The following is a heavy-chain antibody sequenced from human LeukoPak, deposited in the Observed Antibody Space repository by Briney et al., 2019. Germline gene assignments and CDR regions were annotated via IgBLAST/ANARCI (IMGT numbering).Heavy chain of an antibody. J-gene: IGHJ3*02. CDR3: AHYDFWSGHALDI. D-gene: IGHD3-3*01. V-gene: IGHV3-66*01. CDR2: IYAGGGT. Sequence: GGSLRLSCAASESIVSGNYMTWVRQAPGKGLEWLSVIYAGGGTYYADSVKGRFTISRDTSKTTVYLQMNSLRGDDTAIYYCAHYDFWSGHALDIWGQGTMVTVSS. CDR1: ESIVSGNY.